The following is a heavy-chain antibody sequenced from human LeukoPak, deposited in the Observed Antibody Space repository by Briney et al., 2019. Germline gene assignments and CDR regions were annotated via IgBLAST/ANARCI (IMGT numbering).Heavy chain of an antibody. J-gene: IGHJ4*02. CDR1: GGSVSGYY. CDR3: ARHDVVPVIRRGFDF. V-gene: IGHV4-59*08. D-gene: IGHD2-21*02. CDR2: TFYTGTT. Sequence: SETLSLTCTVSGGSVSGYYWSWIRQSPGKGLEWIGYTFYTGTTLYSPSLRGRVTMSVDTSETQFSLKLSSVTVADTAMYYCARHDVVPVIRRGFDFWGQGTLVTVSS.